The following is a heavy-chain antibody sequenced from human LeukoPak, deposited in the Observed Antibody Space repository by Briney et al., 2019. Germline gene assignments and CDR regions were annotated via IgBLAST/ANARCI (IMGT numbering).Heavy chain of an antibody. V-gene: IGHV4-4*02. CDR3: ARYRGASGYHFDY. D-gene: IGHD5-12*01. CDR2: IYRSGST. Sequence: SETLSLTCAVSGGSISSSNWWSWVRQPLGKGLEWIGEIYRSGSTNYNPSLKSRVTISVDKSKNQFSLKLSSVTAADTAMYYCARYRGASGYHFDYWGQGTLVTVSS. CDR1: GGSISSSNW. J-gene: IGHJ4*02.